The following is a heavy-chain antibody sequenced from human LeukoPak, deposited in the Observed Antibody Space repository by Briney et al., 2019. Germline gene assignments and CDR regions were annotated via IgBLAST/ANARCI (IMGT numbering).Heavy chain of an antibody. CDR1: GGSFSGYY. J-gene: IGHJ5*02. V-gene: IGHV4-34*01. D-gene: IGHD6-6*01. CDR3: ARTSPMNWFDP. Sequence: SETLSLTCAVYGGSFSGYYWSWIRQPPGKGLEWIGEINHSGSTNYNPSLKSRVTISVDTSKNQFSLKLSSVTAADTAVYYCARTSPMNWFDPWGQGTLVTVSS. CDR2: INHSGST.